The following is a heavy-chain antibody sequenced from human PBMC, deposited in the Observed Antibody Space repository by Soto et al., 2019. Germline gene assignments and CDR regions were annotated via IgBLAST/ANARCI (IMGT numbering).Heavy chain of an antibody. D-gene: IGHD6-13*01. CDR2: IYPGDSDT. Sequence: GESLKISCKGSGYSFTSYWIGWVPQMPGKGLEWMGIIYPGDSDTRYSPSFQGQVTISADKSISTAYLQWSSLKASDTAMYYCERHKVFWSPRVAAAGPDYWGQGTLVTVSS. V-gene: IGHV5-51*01. CDR3: ERHKVFWSPRVAAAGPDY. CDR1: GYSFTSYW. J-gene: IGHJ4*02.